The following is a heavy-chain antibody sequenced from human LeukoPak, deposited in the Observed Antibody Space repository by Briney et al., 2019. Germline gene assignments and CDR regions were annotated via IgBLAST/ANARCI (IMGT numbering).Heavy chain of an antibody. CDR3: ARLSRLDY. V-gene: IGHV4-34*01. J-gene: IGHJ4*02. CDR1: GGSFSGYY. CDR2: INHSGST. Sequence: SETLSLTCAVYGGSFSGYYWSWVRQPPGKGLEWIGEINHSGSTTYNPSHKSRVTISVGTSKNQFSLNLSSVTAADTAVYYCARLSRLDYWGQGTLVTVSS.